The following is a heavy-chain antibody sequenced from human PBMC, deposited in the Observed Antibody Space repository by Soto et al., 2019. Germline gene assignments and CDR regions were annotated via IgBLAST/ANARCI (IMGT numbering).Heavy chain of an antibody. Sequence: EVQLLESGGGLVQPGGSLRLSCAASGFIFSSYSMYWVRQAPGKGPEGVAGISAFSDSILYGDSVKGRFTTSRDNSKSTLYLQLNSLRADDTAIYYCAKKRRSGGDNWYFDSWGQGTLVTVSS. CDR3: AKKRRSGGDNWYFDS. V-gene: IGHV3-23*01. CDR1: GFIFSSYS. J-gene: IGHJ4*02. D-gene: IGHD2-21*02. CDR2: ISAFSDSI.